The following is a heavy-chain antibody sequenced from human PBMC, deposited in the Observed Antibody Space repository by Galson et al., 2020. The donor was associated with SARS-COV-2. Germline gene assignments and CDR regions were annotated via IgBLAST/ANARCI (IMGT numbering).Heavy chain of an antibody. CDR1: GGSISSYY. CDR2: IYYSGST. D-gene: IGHD1-26*01. Sequence: SETLSLTCTVSGGSISSYYWSWIRQPPGKGLEWIGYIYYSGSTNYNPSLKSRVTISVDTSKNQFSLKLSSVTAADTAVYYCARWGGRLATGNWFDPWGQGTLITVSS. CDR3: ARWGGRLATGNWFDP. J-gene: IGHJ5*02. V-gene: IGHV4-59*01.